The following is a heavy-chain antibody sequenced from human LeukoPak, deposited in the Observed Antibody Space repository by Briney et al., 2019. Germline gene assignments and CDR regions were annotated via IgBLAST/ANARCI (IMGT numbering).Heavy chain of an antibody. V-gene: IGHV3-21*01. D-gene: IGHD2-21*01. Sequence: PGGSLRLSCAASRFTFSSYSMNWVRQAPGKGLEWVSSISSSSSYIYYADSVKGRFSISRDNAKKSLYLQMNSLRAEDTAVYYCARDLVTYGYCGGDCSDYWGQGTLVTVSS. CDR2: ISSSSSYI. J-gene: IGHJ4*02. CDR1: RFTFSSYS. CDR3: ARDLVTYGYCGGDCSDY.